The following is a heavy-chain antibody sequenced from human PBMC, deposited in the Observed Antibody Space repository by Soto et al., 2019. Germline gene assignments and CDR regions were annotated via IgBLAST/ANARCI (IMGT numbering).Heavy chain of an antibody. CDR2: ISYDGSNK. J-gene: IGHJ4*02. CDR1: GFTFSSYG. D-gene: IGHD3-3*01. V-gene: IGHV3-30*18. Sequence: GGSLRLSCAASGFTFSSYGMHWVRQAPGKGLEWVAVISYDGSNKYYADSVKGRFTISRDNSKNTLYLQMNSLRAEDTAVYYCAKGHRYYDFWSGYYASVDYWGQGTLVTVSS. CDR3: AKGHRYYDFWSGYYASVDY.